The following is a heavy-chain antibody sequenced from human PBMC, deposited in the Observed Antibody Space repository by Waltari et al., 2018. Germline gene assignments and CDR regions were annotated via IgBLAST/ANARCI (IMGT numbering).Heavy chain of an antibody. Sequence: QVQLQQWGAGLLKPSETLSLTCAVYGGSFSGYYWSWIRQPPGKGLEWIGEINHSGSTNYNPSLKSRVTISVDTSKNQFSLKLSSVTAADTAVYYCARVIRFYYYDSSGYLAFDIWGQGTMVTVSS. V-gene: IGHV4-34*01. CDR2: INHSGST. CDR3: ARVIRFYYYDSSGYLAFDI. CDR1: GGSFSGYY. J-gene: IGHJ3*02. D-gene: IGHD3-22*01.